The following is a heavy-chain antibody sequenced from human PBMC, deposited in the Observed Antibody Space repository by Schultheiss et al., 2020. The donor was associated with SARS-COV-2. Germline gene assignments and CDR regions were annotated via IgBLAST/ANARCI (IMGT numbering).Heavy chain of an antibody. CDR3: AKEGDVS. D-gene: IGHD5-24*01. CDR1: GFTFSSYS. CDR2: IYSGGST. V-gene: IGHV3-66*01. Sequence: GGSLRLSCAASGFTFSSYSMNWVRQAPGKGLEWVSVIYSGGSTYYADSVKGRFTISRDNSKNTLYLQMNSLRAEDTAVYYCAKEGDVSWGQGTMVTVSS. J-gene: IGHJ3*01.